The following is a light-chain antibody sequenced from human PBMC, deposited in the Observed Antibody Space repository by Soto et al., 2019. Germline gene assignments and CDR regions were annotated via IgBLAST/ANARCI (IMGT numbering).Light chain of an antibody. Sequence: DIVMTQSPLSLPVTPGEPASISCRSSQSLLHSNGYDYLDWYLQKPGQSPQLLIYLGSNRASGVPDRFSGSEPGTDFRLKISRVEAGDVGVYYCMQALHNLRYTFGLGPKREIK. V-gene: IGKV2-28*01. CDR1: QSLLHSNGYDY. CDR3: MQALHNLRYT. J-gene: IGKJ2*01. CDR2: LGS.